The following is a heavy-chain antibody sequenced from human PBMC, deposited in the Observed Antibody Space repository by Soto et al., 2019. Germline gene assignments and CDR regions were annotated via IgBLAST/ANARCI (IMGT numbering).Heavy chain of an antibody. CDR3: AKSSTADFRYHGMDV. D-gene: IGHD1-1*01. J-gene: IGHJ6*02. CDR2: INWDGDST. V-gene: IGHV3-43*01. Sequence: EVHLVESGGVVVQPGGSLRLSCAASGFNLDDYTFHWVRQPPGKGLEWVSLINWDGDSTYYADSVKGRFTISRDSSKNSLYLHMNRLTAEHTALYLCAKSSTADFRYHGMDVWGQGTTVTVSS. CDR1: GFNLDDYT.